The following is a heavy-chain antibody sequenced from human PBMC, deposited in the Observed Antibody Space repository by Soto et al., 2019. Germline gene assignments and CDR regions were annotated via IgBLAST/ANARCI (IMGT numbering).Heavy chain of an antibody. V-gene: IGHV3-33*01. D-gene: IGHD3-10*01. CDR1: GFTFSSYG. J-gene: IGHJ6*02. CDR3: ARDKKLLPFNYYYGMDV. Sequence: GGSLRLSCAASGFTFSSYGMHWVRQAPGKGLEWVAVIWYDGSNKYYADSVKGRFTISRDNSKNTLYLQMNSLRAEDTAVYYCARDKKLLPFNYYYGMDVWGQGTTVTVSS. CDR2: IWYDGSNK.